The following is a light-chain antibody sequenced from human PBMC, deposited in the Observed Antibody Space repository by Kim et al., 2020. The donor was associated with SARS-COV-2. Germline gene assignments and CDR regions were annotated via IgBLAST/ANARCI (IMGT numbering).Light chain of an antibody. J-gene: IGLJ2*01. V-gene: IGLV3-21*01. Sequence: VAPGKTDRITCGGNNIGRKSIHWYQHKPGQAPVLVIYYDSDRPPGVSERFSASNSGNTATLAISSVEPGDEADYYCQVWENTLRTFGGGTKLTVL. CDR3: QVWENTLRT. CDR2: YDS. CDR1: NIGRKS.